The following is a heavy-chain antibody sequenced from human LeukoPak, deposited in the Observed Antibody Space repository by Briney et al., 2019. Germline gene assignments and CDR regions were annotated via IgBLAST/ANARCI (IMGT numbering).Heavy chain of an antibody. J-gene: IGHJ4*02. Sequence: PGGSLRLSCAASGFIFSDYYMSWFRQAPGKGLEWISYISGSGTETNYADSVKGRFTVPRDNAKNSQYLQMNSLRVEDTAVYYCTRGHTKIRHWGQGTLVTVSS. CDR1: GFIFSDYY. V-gene: IGHV3-11*06. D-gene: IGHD1-1*01. CDR3: TRGHTKIRH. CDR2: ISGSGTET.